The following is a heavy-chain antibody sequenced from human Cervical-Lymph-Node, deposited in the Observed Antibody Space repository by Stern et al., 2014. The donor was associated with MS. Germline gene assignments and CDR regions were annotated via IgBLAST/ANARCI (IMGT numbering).Heavy chain of an antibody. CDR1: GYTLTNYP. CDR3: ARDFVDTAMITRSDYLDC. CDR2: INTNTGNS. V-gene: IGHV7-4-1*02. D-gene: IGHD5-18*01. Sequence: VQLVESGSELKKPGASVKVSCKASGYTLTNYPINWVRQAPGQGLEWMGWINTNTGNSTYAQDFTGRFVFSVDTSVSTAYLQISNLKAEDTAVYYCARDFVDTAMITRSDYLDCWGQGTLVTVSS. J-gene: IGHJ4*02.